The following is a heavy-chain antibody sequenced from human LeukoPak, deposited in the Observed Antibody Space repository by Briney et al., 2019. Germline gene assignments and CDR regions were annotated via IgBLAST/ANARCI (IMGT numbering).Heavy chain of an antibody. J-gene: IGHJ5*02. Sequence: SVKVSCKASGGTFSSYAISWVRQAPGQGLEWMGGIIPIFGTANYAQKFQGRVTITADESTSTAYMELSSLRSEDTAVYYCARRRGGFCISTSCYCFAPGGRETLVTFPS. CDR1: GGTFSSYA. V-gene: IGHV1-69*01. CDR2: IIPIFGTA. CDR3: ARRRGGFCISTSCYCFAP. D-gene: IGHD2-2*01.